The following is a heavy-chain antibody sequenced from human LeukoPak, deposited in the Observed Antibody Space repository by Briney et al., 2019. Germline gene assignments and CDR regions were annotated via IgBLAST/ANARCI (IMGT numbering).Heavy chain of an antibody. V-gene: IGHV3-30*02. CDR2: VRYDESTK. J-gene: IGHJ4*02. Sequence: GRSLRLSCAASGFTFSNYGMHWVRQAPGKGLEWAAFVRYDESTKFYADSVKGRFTISRDNSKTTLYLQMNSLRPEDTAVYYCAKDVPAAYFDYWGQGTLVTVSS. CDR3: AKDVPAAYFDY. D-gene: IGHD2-2*01. CDR1: GFTFSNYG.